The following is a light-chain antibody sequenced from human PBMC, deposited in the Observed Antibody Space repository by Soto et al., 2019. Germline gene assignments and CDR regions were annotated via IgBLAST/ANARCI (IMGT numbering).Light chain of an antibody. CDR3: QSYDSSWVV. CDR2: GNS. V-gene: IGLV1-40*01. Sequence: QAVVTQPPSVSGAPGQRVTISCTGSSSNIGAGYDVHWYQQLPGTAPKLLIYGNSNRPSGVPDRFSGSKSGTSASLAITGLHAEDEADYYCQSYDSSWVVFGGGTKLTVL. CDR1: SSNIGAGYD. J-gene: IGLJ2*01.